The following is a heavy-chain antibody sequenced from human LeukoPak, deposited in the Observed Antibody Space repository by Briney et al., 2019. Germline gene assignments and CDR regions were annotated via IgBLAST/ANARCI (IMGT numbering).Heavy chain of an antibody. CDR1: GGSISSYY. D-gene: IGHD6-13*01. J-gene: IGHJ6*02. CDR3: ARRGLRIAAAGPGGPPRGGPNYGMDV. CDR2: IYTSGST. V-gene: IGHV4-4*07. Sequence: PSETLSLTCTVSGGSISSYYWSWIRQPAGKGLEWIGRIYTSGSTNYNPSLKSRVTMSVDTSKNQFSLKPSSVTAADTAVYYCARRGLRIAAAGPGGPPRGGPNYGMDVWGQGTTVTVSS.